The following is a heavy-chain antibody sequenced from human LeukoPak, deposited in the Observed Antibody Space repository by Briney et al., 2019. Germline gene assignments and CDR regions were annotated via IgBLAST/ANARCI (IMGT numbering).Heavy chain of an antibody. Sequence: SETLSLTCTVSGASISGYYWSWIRQPPGKGLEWIGYIYYSGSTNYNPSLKSRVTISVDTSKDQFSLKLSSVTAADTAVYYCARLPSWVGATTYYFDYWGQGTLVTVSS. CDR2: IYYSGST. V-gene: IGHV4-59*01. D-gene: IGHD1-26*01. CDR1: GASISGYY. J-gene: IGHJ4*02. CDR3: ARLPSWVGATTYYFDY.